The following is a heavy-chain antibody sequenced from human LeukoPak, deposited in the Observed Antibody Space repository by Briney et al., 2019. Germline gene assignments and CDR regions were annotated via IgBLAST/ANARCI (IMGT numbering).Heavy chain of an antibody. V-gene: IGHV3-20*04. CDR3: ARRGITMVRGVISYYFDY. Sequence: GGSLRLSCAASGFTFDDYGMSWVRQAPGKGLEWVSGINWNGGSTGYADSVKGRFTISRDNAKNSLYLQMNSLRAEDTALYYCARRGITMVRGVISYYFDYWGQGTLVTVSS. CDR1: GFTFDDYG. D-gene: IGHD3-10*01. J-gene: IGHJ4*02. CDR2: INWNGGST.